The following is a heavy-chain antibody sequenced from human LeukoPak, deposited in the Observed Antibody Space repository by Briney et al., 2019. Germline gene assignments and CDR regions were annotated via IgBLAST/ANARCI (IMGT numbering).Heavy chain of an antibody. D-gene: IGHD3-22*01. Sequence: PGGSLRLSCAASGFTFISYWLHWVRQAPGKGLVGVSRIDSDGSTTTYADSVKGRFTISRDNAKNTLYLQMSSLRAEDTAVYHCARGTFYYDSSGSHPPLLWGQGTMVTVSS. V-gene: IGHV3-74*01. CDR2: IDSDGSTT. CDR1: GFTFISYW. J-gene: IGHJ3*01. CDR3: ARGTFYYDSSGSHPPLL.